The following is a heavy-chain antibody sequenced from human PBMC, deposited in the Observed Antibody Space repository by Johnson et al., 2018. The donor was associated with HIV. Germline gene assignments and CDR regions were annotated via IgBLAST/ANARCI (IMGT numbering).Heavy chain of an antibody. D-gene: IGHD3-22*01. J-gene: IGHJ3*02. V-gene: IGHV3-23*01. CDR3: ARAPIYYYDSPRHAFDI. CDR2: ISWNSGST. CDR1: GFTFGNYA. Sequence: VQLMESGGGLVQPGGSLRLSCAASGFTFGNYAMHWVRQAPGKGLEWVSGISWNSGSTYYADSVKGRFTISRDNSKNTLYLQMNSLRAEDTAVYYCARAPIYYYDSPRHAFDIWGQGTMVTVSS.